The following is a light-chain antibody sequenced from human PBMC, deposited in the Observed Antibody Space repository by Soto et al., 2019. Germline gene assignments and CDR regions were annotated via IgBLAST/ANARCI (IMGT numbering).Light chain of an antibody. CDR3: MQGTHWPWT. V-gene: IGKV2-30*01. CDR2: KVS. J-gene: IGKJ1*01. Sequence: DVVLTQSPLSLPVTLGQPASISCRSSQSLVSSDGDTFLSWFHQRPGQSPRRLIYKVSDRDAGVPDRFSGIGSGTDFTLKVSGVEAEDVGVYYCMQGTHWPWTFGQGTKVEIK. CDR1: QSLVSSDGDTF.